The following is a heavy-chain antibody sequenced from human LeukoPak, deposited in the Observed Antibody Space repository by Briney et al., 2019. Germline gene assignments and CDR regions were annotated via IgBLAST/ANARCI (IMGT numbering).Heavy chain of an antibody. D-gene: IGHD3-22*01. CDR3: VRSHYFAGSGYYYDY. V-gene: IGHV3-74*01. CDR1: GFTFSSYW. Sequence: GGSLRLSCAASGFTFSSYWMHWVRQAPGKGLVWVSRIDPDGSNTNYADSVKGRFTISRGNAKNTVDLQMISLRDEDTSVYYCVRSHYFAGSGYYYDYWGQGTPVTVSS. CDR2: IDPDGSNT. J-gene: IGHJ4*02.